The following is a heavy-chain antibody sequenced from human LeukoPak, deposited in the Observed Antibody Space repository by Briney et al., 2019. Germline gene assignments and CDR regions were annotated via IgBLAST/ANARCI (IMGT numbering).Heavy chain of an antibody. Sequence: GGSLRLSCAASGFTFSDHYMSWIRQAPGKGLEWVSYISHTGTTMYYADSVKGRFTISRDNAKNSLYLQMNSLRAEDTAVYYCARVLAVADGFDPWGQGTLVTVSS. CDR1: GFTFSDHY. CDR2: ISHTGTTM. CDR3: ARVLAVADGFDP. D-gene: IGHD6-19*01. V-gene: IGHV3-11*04. J-gene: IGHJ5*02.